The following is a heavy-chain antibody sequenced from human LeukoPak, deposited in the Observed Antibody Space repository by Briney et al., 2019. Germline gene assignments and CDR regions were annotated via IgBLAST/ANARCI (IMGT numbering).Heavy chain of an antibody. CDR1: GGSISRYF. J-gene: IGHJ3*02. CDR3: ARHPRYSSSWADAFDI. CDR2: IYYSGST. Sequence: SETLSLTCTVSGGSISRYFWNWIRQPPGKGLEWIGYIYYSGSTNYNPSLKSRVTISVDTSKNQFSLKLSSVTAADTAVYYCARHPRYSSSWADAFDIWGQGTMVTVSS. V-gene: IGHV4-59*08. D-gene: IGHD6-13*01.